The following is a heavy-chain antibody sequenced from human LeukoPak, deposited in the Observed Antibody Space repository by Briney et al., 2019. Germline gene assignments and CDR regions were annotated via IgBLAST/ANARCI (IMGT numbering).Heavy chain of an antibody. J-gene: IGHJ4*02. V-gene: IGHV3-23*01. CDR1: GFTFSSYA. CDR2: ISGSGGST. CDR3: ARVFHDYGGKEVDY. Sequence: PGGSLRLSRAASGFTFSSYAMSWVRQAPGKGLEWVSAISGSGGSTYYADSVKGRFTISRDNSKNSLYLQMNSLRAEDTAVYYCARVFHDYGGKEVDYWGQGTLVTVSS. D-gene: IGHD4-23*01.